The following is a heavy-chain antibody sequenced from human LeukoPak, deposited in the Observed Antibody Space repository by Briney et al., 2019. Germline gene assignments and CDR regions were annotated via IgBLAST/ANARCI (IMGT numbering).Heavy chain of an antibody. CDR1: GFTFSSYG. CDR2: ISYDGSNK. D-gene: IGHD6-19*01. V-gene: IGHV3-30*03. J-gene: IGHJ4*02. CDR3: ARVPGYSSGWYYFDY. Sequence: GRSLRLSCAASGFTFSSYGMHWVRQAPGKGLEWVAVISYDGSNKYYADSVKGRFTISRDNSKNTLYLQMGSLRAEDTAVYYCARVPGYSSGWYYFDYWGQGTLVTVSS.